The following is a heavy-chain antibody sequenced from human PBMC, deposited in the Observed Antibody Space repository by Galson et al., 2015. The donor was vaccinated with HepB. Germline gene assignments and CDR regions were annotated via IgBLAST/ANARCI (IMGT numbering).Heavy chain of an antibody. CDR1: GFTFSTYT. CDR3: ARGASGGASGLSDC. D-gene: IGHD3-16*01. V-gene: IGHV3-23*01. J-gene: IGHJ4*02. CDR2: VSGSGGRT. Sequence: SLRLSCAASGFTFSTYTISWVRQAPGEGLEWVSAVSGSGGRTYYADSVRGRFTISRDNFKNTLYLQMNSLRVEDTAIYFCARGASGGASGLSDCWGQGALVGGSS.